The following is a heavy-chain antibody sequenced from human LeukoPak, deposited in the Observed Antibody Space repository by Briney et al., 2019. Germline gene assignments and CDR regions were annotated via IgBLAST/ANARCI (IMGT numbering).Heavy chain of an antibody. CDR3: AKDFVYSSSTYNWFDA. V-gene: IGHV3-30*02. CDR1: GFTFSAYG. Sequence: GGSLRLSCAASGFTFSAYGMHWVRQAPGKGLEWVAFLRFDGNNKYYTDSEKGRFTISRDNSKNTLYLQMHSLRPEDTAVYYCAKDFVYSSSTYNWFDAWGQGTLVTVSS. CDR2: LRFDGNNK. J-gene: IGHJ5*02. D-gene: IGHD6-6*01.